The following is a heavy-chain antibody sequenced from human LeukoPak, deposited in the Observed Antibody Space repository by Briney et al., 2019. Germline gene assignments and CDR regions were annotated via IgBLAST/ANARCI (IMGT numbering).Heavy chain of an antibody. Sequence: SVTVSCKASGGTFSIYAISWVRQAPGQGLEWMGGIIPIFGTANYAQKFQGRVTITTDESTSTAYMELSSLSSEDTAAYDCARQNWGNFDYWGQDTLVTVSS. D-gene: IGHD7-27*01. CDR2: IIPIFGTA. CDR1: GGTFSIYA. V-gene: IGHV1-69*05. CDR3: ARQNWGNFDY. J-gene: IGHJ4*02.